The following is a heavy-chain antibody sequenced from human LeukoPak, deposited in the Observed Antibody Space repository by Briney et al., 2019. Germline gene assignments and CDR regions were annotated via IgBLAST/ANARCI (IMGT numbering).Heavy chain of an antibody. D-gene: IGHD1-26*01. CDR1: GFTFSSYW. Sequence: PGGSLRLSCAASGFTFSSYWMTWVRQAPGKGLEWVANIKQDGSEAYYVDSVKGRFTVSRDNAKNSLYLQLNSLGAEDTAVYYCAKGIVGATTPSHDYFDYWGQGTLVTVSS. CDR2: IKQDGSEA. CDR3: AKGIVGATTPSHDYFDY. J-gene: IGHJ4*02. V-gene: IGHV3-7*01.